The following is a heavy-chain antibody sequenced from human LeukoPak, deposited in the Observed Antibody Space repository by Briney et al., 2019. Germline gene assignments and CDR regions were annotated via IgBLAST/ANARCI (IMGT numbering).Heavy chain of an antibody. J-gene: IGHJ3*02. D-gene: IGHD3-3*01. CDR3: ARDDYDFWSGYRTDAFDI. CDR2: INSDGSST. V-gene: IGHV3-74*01. Sequence: GGSLRLSCAASGFTFSSYWMNWVRQAPGKGLVWVSRINSDGSSTSYADSVKGRFTISRDNAKNTLYLQMNSLRAEDTAVYYCARDDYDFWSGYRTDAFDIWGQGTMVTVSS. CDR1: GFTFSSYW.